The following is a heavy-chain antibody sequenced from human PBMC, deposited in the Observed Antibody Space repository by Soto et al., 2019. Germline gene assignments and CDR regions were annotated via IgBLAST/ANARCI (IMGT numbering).Heavy chain of an antibody. Sequence: EVQLEESGGGLVQPGGSLRLSCAASGFTLGTYWMTWVRQAPGKGLEWVANIKQDESKKSYLDSVRGRFTISRDNARNSLYLQMNSLRVEDTGLDYCARDVSPGSSSLYLDAFDIWGQGTMVIVSS. CDR1: GFTLGTYW. D-gene: IGHD3-10*01. J-gene: IGHJ3*02. V-gene: IGHV3-7*05. CDR2: IKQDESKK. CDR3: ARDVSPGSSSLYLDAFDI.